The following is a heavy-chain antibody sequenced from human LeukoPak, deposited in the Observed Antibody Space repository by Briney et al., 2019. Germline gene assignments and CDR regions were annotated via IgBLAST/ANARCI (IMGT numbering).Heavy chain of an antibody. D-gene: IGHD3-3*01. CDR3: VRGYVEWLGVWFDP. CDR2: IYHSGST. CDR1: GYSISSGYY. J-gene: IGHJ5*02. V-gene: IGHV4-38-2*02. Sequence: PSETLSLTCTVSGYSISSGYYWGWIRQPPGKGLEWIGSIYHSGSTYYNPSLKSRVTISVDTSKNQFSLKLSSVTAADTAVYCCVRGYVEWLGVWFDPWGQGTLVTVSS.